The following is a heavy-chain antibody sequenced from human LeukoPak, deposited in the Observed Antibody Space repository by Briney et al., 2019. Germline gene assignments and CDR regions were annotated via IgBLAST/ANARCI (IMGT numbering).Heavy chain of an antibody. J-gene: IGHJ4*02. CDR1: GFTFDDYG. V-gene: IGHV3-20*04. CDR2: INWNGGST. Sequence: PGGSLRLSCAASGFTFDDYGMSWVRQAPGKGLEWVSGINWNGGSTGYADSVKGRFNISRDNAKNSLYLQMNSLRAEDTALYYCARDATMIVLSYFDYWGQGALVTVSS. CDR3: ARDATMIVLSYFDY. D-gene: IGHD3-22*01.